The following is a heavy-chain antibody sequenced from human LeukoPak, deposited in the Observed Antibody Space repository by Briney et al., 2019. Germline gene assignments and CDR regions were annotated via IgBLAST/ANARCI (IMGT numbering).Heavy chain of an antibody. CDR3: ARAVVVVAALHP. D-gene: IGHD2-15*01. Sequence: SETLSLTCTVSGGSISSYHWSWIRQPAGKGLEWIGRFHITGSTNYNPSLKSRVTMSIDTSKNQFSLKLSSVTAADTAVYYCARAVVVVAALHPWGQGTLVTVSS. CDR1: GGSISSYH. J-gene: IGHJ5*02. V-gene: IGHV4-4*07. CDR2: FHITGST.